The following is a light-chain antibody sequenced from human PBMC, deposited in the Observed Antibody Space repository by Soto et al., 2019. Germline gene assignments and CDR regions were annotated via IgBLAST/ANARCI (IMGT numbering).Light chain of an antibody. V-gene: IGKV3-20*01. Sequence: ILLTQSPGTLSLSPGERATLSVRESPCIAWKDVSSYHKEPCQTARLLIYGTSTRATGIPDRFSGSGSGTDSTLTISRLEPEDFAVYYCQQNGGSPSWTFGQGTK. CDR1: PCIAWKD. CDR2: GTS. CDR3: QQNGGSPSWT. J-gene: IGKJ1*01.